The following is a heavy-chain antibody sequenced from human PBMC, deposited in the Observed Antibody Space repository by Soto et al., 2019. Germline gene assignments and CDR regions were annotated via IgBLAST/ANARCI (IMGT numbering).Heavy chain of an antibody. CDR3: ARELGSSSWYRGYAFDI. V-gene: IGHV3-11*01. CDR2: ISSSGTSI. CDR1: GFTFSDYF. D-gene: IGHD6-13*01. Sequence: PGGSLRLSCAVSGFTFSDYFMTWIRQAPGKVLEWVSYISSSGTSIFYADSVQGRFTISRDNAKKSLYLEINSLRAEDTAVYYCARELGSSSWYRGYAFDIWGQGTMVTVSS. J-gene: IGHJ3*02.